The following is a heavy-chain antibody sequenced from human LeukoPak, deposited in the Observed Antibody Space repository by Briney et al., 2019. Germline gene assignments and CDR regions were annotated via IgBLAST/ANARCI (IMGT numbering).Heavy chain of an antibody. J-gene: IGHJ4*02. CDR3: ARDSDFDY. Sequence: GGSLRLSCEASGFTFSTLGMHWVRQAPGKGLEWVSSISSSSTYIYYADSVKGRFTISRDNAKNSLYLQMNSLRAEDTALYHCARDSDFDYWGQGTLVTVSS. CDR1: GFTFSTLG. CDR2: ISSSSTYI. V-gene: IGHV3-21*01.